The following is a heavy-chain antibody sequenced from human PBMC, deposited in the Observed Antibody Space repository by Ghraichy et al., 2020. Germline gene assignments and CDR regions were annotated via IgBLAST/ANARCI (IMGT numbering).Heavy chain of an antibody. CDR2: INSDGSST. Sequence: GGSLRLSCAASGFTFSSYWMHWVRQAPGKGLVWVSRINSDGSSTSYADSVKGRFTISRDNAKNTLYPQMNSLRAEDTAVYYCARPSVAGDNWFDPWGQGTLVTVSS. D-gene: IGHD6-19*01. J-gene: IGHJ5*02. CDR3: ARPSVAGDNWFDP. CDR1: GFTFSSYW. V-gene: IGHV3-74*01.